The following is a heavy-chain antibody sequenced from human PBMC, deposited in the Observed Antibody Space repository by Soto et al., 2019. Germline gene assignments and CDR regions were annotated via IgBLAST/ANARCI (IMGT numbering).Heavy chain of an antibody. J-gene: IGHJ5*02. D-gene: IGHD2-15*01. CDR1: GYTFTTHG. Sequence: QVPLVQSGAEVKKPGASVKVSCKASGYTFTTHGISWVRQVPGQGLEWMGWVRGDNGHTNYAQSLQGRVTMTTDTSTNTAYMELRSLRSDDTAVYYCARALGYCRSGTCYREWFDPWGQGTLVTVSS. V-gene: IGHV1-18*01. CDR2: VRGDNGHT. CDR3: ARALGYCRSGTCYREWFDP.